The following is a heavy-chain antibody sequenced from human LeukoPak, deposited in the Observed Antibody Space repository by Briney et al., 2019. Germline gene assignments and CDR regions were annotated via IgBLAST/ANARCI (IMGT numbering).Heavy chain of an antibody. CDR3: ARGSGSNYDILTGYYIAPYYMDV. CDR2: ISSNGGST. D-gene: IGHD3-9*01. J-gene: IGHJ6*03. V-gene: IGHV3-64*01. CDR1: GFTFSSYA. Sequence: GGSLRLSCAASGFTFSSYAMHWVRQAPGKGLEYVSAISSNGGSTYYANSVKGRFTISRDNSKNTLYLQMGSLRAEDMAVYYRARGSGSNYDILTGYYIAPYYMDVWGKGTTVTISS.